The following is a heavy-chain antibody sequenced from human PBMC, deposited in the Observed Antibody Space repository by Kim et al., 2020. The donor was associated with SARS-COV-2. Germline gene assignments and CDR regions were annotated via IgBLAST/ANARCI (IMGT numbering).Heavy chain of an antibody. J-gene: IGHJ4*02. V-gene: IGHV3-23*01. D-gene: IGHD4-17*01. CDR3: AKSPGYGDSLDY. Sequence: AGCVKCQFNISRDNAKNQLYLQMTSLRAEDTAVYYCAKSPGYGDSLDYWGQGTLVTVSS.